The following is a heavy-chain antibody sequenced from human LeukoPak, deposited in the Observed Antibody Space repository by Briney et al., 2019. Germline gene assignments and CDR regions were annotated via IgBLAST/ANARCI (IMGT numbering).Heavy chain of an antibody. V-gene: IGHV5-51*01. J-gene: IGHJ4*02. Sequence: GESLKISCKGSGYSFTSYWISWVRQMPGKGLEWMGIIYPGDSDTRYSPSFQGQVTISADKSISTAYLQWSSLKASDTAMYYCARVGQVDIVATNHLWIGYFDYWGQGTLVTVSS. CDR2: IYPGDSDT. D-gene: IGHD5-12*01. CDR3: ARVGQVDIVATNHLWIGYFDY. CDR1: GYSFTSYW.